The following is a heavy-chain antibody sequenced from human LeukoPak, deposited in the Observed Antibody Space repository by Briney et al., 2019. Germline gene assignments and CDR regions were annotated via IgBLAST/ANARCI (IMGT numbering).Heavy chain of an antibody. V-gene: IGHV1-24*01. J-gene: IGHJ3*02. Sequence: GASVKVSCKVSGYTLTELSMHWVRQAPGKGLEWMGGFDPEDGETIYAQKFQGRVTMTEDTSTDTAYMELSSLRSEDTAVYYCATAGKPAGGWAFDIWGQGTMVTVSS. CDR3: ATAGKPAGGWAFDI. CDR2: FDPEDGET. D-gene: IGHD6-19*01. CDR1: GYTLTELS.